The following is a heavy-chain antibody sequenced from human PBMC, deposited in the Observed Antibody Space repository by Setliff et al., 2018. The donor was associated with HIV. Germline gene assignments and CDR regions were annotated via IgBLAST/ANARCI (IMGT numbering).Heavy chain of an antibody. CDR1: GGSISSSSYY. CDR3: ARDLGPQFDY. D-gene: IGHD3-16*01. V-gene: IGHV4-39*07. Sequence: PSETLSLTCTVSGGSISSSSYYWSWIRQPPGKGLEWIGEINHSGSTNYNPSLKSRVTISVDTSKNQFSLKLSSVTAADTAVYYCARDLGPQFDYWGQGTLVTVSS. J-gene: IGHJ4*02. CDR2: INHSGST.